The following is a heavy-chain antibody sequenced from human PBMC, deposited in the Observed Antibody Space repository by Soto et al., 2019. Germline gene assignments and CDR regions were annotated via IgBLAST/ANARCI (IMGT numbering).Heavy chain of an antibody. CDR3: ARDIPPRTDYYYGMDV. Sequence: QVQLQESGPGLVKPSQTLSLTCTVSGGSISSRDYYWSWIRQPPGKGLEWIGYIYYSGSTYYNPSLKSRVTISVDTSKNQFSLKLSSVTAADTAVYYCARDIPPRTDYYYGMDVWGQGTTVTVSS. J-gene: IGHJ6*02. CDR2: IYYSGST. CDR1: GGSISSRDYY. V-gene: IGHV4-30-4*01.